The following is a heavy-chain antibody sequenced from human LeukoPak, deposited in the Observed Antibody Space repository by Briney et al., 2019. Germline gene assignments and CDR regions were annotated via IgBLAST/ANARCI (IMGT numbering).Heavy chain of an antibody. CDR1: GFTFSSYA. Sequence: GGSLRLSCAASGFTFSSYAMSWVRQAPGKGLVWVSAISGSGGSTYYADSVKGRFTISRDNSKNTVYLQMNSLRAEDTAVYYCAKPRLRLGELSPNWSDPWGQGTLVTVSS. D-gene: IGHD3-16*02. CDR3: AKPRLRLGELSPNWSDP. J-gene: IGHJ5*02. CDR2: ISGSGGST. V-gene: IGHV3-23*01.